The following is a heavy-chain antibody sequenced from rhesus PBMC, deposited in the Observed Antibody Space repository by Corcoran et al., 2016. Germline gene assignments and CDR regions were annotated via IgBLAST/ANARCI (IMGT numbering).Heavy chain of an antibody. D-gene: IGHD6-25*01. Sequence: QVQLQESGPGLVKPSETLSLTCAVSGASIRSYWWSWIRQPPGKGLEWSGEINGNRGSTSYTPSLKSRVTISKDASKNQFSLKLSSVTAADTAVYYCARVIAAAEIFDYWGQGVLVTVSS. CDR1: GASIRSYW. CDR3: ARVIAAAEIFDY. CDR2: INGNRGST. J-gene: IGHJ4*01. V-gene: IGHV4-80*01.